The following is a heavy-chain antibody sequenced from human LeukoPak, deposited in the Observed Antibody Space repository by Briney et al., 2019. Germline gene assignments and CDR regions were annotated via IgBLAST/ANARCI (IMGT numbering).Heavy chain of an antibody. D-gene: IGHD3-10*02. CDR2: TNEDGTQK. V-gene: IGHV3-7*01. CDR1: GFPFRNHW. CDR3: ARHRPRVHARDY. Sequence: PGWSLRLSFAASGFPFRNHWLTWGGQAPGRGREGVGSTNEDGTQKYYVDSVKSRFTISRDNARNPLFLHMNELRAEDTAVYACARHRPRVHARDYWGQGVLVTVSS. J-gene: IGHJ4*02.